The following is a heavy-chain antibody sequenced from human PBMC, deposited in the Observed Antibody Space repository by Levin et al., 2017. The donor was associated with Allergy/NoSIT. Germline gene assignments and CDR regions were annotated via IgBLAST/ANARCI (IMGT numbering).Heavy chain of an antibody. Sequence: SCAASGFTFSSYAMSWVRQAPGKGLEWVSAISGSGGSTYYADSVKGRFTISRDNSKNTLYLQMNSLRAEDTAVYYCAKDPVGGYYYYGMDVWGQGTTVTVSS. V-gene: IGHV3-23*01. J-gene: IGHJ6*02. CDR2: ISGSGGST. D-gene: IGHD3-16*01. CDR3: AKDPVGGYYYYGMDV. CDR1: GFTFSSYA.